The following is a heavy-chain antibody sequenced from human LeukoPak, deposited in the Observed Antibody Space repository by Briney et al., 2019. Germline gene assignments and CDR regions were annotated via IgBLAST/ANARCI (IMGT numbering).Heavy chain of an antibody. Sequence: GGSLRLSCAASGFTFSSYSMNWVRQAPGKGLEWVSSISSSSSYIYYADSVKGRFTISRDNAKNSLYLQMNSLRAEDTAVYYCARGGRYCSGGSCYGEYYYYYMDVWGKGTTVTVSS. D-gene: IGHD2-15*01. J-gene: IGHJ6*03. CDR1: GFTFSSYS. V-gene: IGHV3-21*01. CDR2: ISSSSSYI. CDR3: ARGGRYCSGGSCYGEYYYYYMDV.